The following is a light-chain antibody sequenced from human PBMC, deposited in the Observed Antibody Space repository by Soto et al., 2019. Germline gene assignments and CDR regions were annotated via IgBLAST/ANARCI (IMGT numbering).Light chain of an antibody. CDR1: GSDIASFNY. CDR3: NSYSSSTFYV. V-gene: IGLV2-14*01. CDR2: QVT. Sequence: ALAHPASVSGSPGQSITISCTGSGSDIASFNYVSWYQQYPGKAPKLLIYQVTSRASGVSHRFSGSKFGDTASLTISGLQPEDEAEYYCNSYSSSTFYVFGTGTKLTVL. J-gene: IGLJ1*01.